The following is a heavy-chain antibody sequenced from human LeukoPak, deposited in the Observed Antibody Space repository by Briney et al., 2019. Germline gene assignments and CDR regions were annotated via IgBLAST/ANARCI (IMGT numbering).Heavy chain of an antibody. CDR1: GGSINSGGSH. J-gene: IGHJ2*01. Sequence: SQTLSLTCTVSGGSINSGGSHWSWIRQHPGKGLEWIGYISYSGSTYYNPSLKSRVTISVDRSKNQFSLKLSSVTAADTAVYYCARKGDSGSYNYWYFDLWGRGTLVTVSS. D-gene: IGHD1-26*01. V-gene: IGHV4-31*03. CDR2: ISYSGST. CDR3: ARKGDSGSYNYWYFDL.